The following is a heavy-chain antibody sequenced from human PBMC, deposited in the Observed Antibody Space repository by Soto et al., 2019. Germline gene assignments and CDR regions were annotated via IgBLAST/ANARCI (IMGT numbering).Heavy chain of an antibody. D-gene: IGHD3-10*01. Sequence: ASVKVSCKASGYTCTTYGFSLVRQAPGQGLEWMGGISVYNGNTKYAQKLQGRVTMTTDTATNTADMELRSLRSDDTAVYYCARDAMREGSGSYYNKYTWFDPWGQG. J-gene: IGHJ5*02. V-gene: IGHV1-18*01. CDR1: GYTCTTYG. CDR2: ISVYNGNT. CDR3: ARDAMREGSGSYYNKYTWFDP.